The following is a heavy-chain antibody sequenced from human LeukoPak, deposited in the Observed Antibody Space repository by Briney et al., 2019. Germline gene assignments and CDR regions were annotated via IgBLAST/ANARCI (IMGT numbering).Heavy chain of an antibody. CDR1: GFTFSSYG. Sequence: GGSLRLSCAASGFTFSSYGMHWVRQAPGKGLEWVAVIWYDGSNKYYADSVKGRFAISRDNSKNTLYLQMNSLRAEDTAVYYCARGESGSPKYYFDYWGQGTLVTVSS. CDR2: IWYDGSNK. CDR3: ARGESGSPKYYFDY. D-gene: IGHD1-26*01. J-gene: IGHJ4*02. V-gene: IGHV3-33*01.